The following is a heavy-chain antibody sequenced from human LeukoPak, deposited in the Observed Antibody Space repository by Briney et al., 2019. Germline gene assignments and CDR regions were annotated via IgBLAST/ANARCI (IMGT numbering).Heavy chain of an antibody. CDR2: IRGSGGST. J-gene: IGHJ4*02. CDR1: GFTFSSYA. Sequence: GGSLRLSCAASGFTFSSYAMSWVRQAPGKGLEWVSAIRGSGGSTYYADSVKGRSTISRDNSKNTLYLQMNSLRAEDTAVYYCAKEGDYYDSSGYNDYWGQGTLVTVSS. CDR3: AKEGDYYDSSGYNDY. D-gene: IGHD3-22*01. V-gene: IGHV3-23*01.